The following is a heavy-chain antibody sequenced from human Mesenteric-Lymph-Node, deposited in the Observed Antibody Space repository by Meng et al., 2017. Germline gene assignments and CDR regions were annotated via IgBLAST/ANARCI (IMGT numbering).Heavy chain of an antibody. D-gene: IGHD5-24*01. V-gene: IGHV1-2*06. J-gene: IGHJ4*02. Sequence: QVQLVQSGAEVKKPGASVKASCKSSGYTFTGYYTHGVRQAPGQGLEWMGRISPNSGGTNYAQKFQGRVTMTRDTSISTAYMELSRLRSDDTAVYYCAREGYNYENDYWGQGTLVTVSS. CDR2: ISPNSGGT. CDR1: GYTFTGYY. CDR3: AREGYNYENDY.